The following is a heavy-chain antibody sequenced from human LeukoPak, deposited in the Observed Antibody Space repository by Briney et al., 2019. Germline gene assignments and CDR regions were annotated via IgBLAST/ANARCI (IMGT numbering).Heavy chain of an antibody. V-gene: IGHV1-18*01. CDR2: ISAYNGST. Sequence: ASVKVSCKASGYTFTSYGISWVRQAPGQGLGWMGWISAYNGSTNYAQKLQGRVTMTTDTSTSTAYMELRSLRSDDTAVYYCARDFPDDSSGYRGLDYWGQGTLVTVSS. CDR1: GYTFTSYG. CDR3: ARDFPDDSSGYRGLDY. D-gene: IGHD3-22*01. J-gene: IGHJ4*02.